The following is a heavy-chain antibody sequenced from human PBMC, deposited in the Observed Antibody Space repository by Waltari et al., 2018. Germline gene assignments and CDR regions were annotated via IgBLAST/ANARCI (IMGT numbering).Heavy chain of an antibody. CDR1: GFPFDDYA. D-gene: IGHD3-10*01. CDR2: ISWNSDII. V-gene: IGHV3-9*01. Sequence: EVQLVESGGGLVQPGRSLRLSCAASGFPFDDYAMHWVRQAPGKGLEWVSGISWNSDIIGYADSVKGRFTISRDNAKNSLYLQMNIRRAEDTALYYCAKDIIRGVRGDFDYWGQGTLVTVSS. J-gene: IGHJ4*02. CDR3: AKDIIRGVRGDFDY.